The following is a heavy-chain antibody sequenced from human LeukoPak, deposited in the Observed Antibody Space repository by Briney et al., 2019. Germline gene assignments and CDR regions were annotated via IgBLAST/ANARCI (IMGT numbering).Heavy chain of an antibody. CDR2: ISGSGGST. J-gene: IGHJ4*02. V-gene: IGHV3-23*01. Sequence: TGGSLRLSCAASGFTFSSYAMSWVRQAPGKGLEWVSAISGSGGSTYYADSVKGRFTISRDNSKNTLYLQMNSLRAEDTAVYYCAKDPSAGRGTSLWGQGTLVTVSS. D-gene: IGHD3-3*01. CDR3: AKDPSAGRGTSL. CDR1: GFTFSSYA.